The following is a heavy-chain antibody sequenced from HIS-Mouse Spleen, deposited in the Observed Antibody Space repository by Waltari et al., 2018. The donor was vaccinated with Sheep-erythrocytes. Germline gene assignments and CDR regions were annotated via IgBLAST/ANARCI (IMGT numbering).Heavy chain of an antibody. CDR3: TTIRDY. Sequence: EVQLVESGGGLVKPGGSLRLSCAASGFTFSNAWMSWGRQAPGKGWEWVGRIKSKTEVGTTDYAAPVKGRFTISRDDSKNTLYLQMNSLKTEDTAVYYCTTIRDYWGQGTLVTVSS. CDR2: IKSKTEVGTT. CDR1: GFTFSNAW. J-gene: IGHJ4*02. V-gene: IGHV3-15*01.